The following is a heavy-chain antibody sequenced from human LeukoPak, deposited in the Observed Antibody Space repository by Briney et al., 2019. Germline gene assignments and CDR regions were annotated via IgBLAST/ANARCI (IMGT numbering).Heavy chain of an antibody. CDR2: IHYSGST. Sequence: PSETLSLTCTVSGASITSYYWSWLRQPPGKGLEWIGYIHYSGSTNYNPSLKSRVTMSVDTSKNQFSLKLSSVTPADTAVYYCARDRYIFAGPDAYYYMDVWGKGTTVTISS. CDR3: ARDRYIFAGPDAYYYMDV. CDR1: GASITSYY. D-gene: IGHD5-18*01. J-gene: IGHJ6*03. V-gene: IGHV4-59*01.